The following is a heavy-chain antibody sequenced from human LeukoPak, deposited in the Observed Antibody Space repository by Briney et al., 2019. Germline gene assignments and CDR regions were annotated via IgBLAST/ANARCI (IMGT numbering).Heavy chain of an antibody. CDR3: ARSAKLRIVGATDAFDI. Sequence: KPSETLSLTCTVSGGSISSYYWSWIRQPPGKGLEWIGYIYYSGSTNYSPSLKSRVTISVDTSKNQFSLKLSSVTAADTAVYYCARSAKLRIVGATDAFDIWGQGTMVTVSS. J-gene: IGHJ3*02. D-gene: IGHD1-26*01. V-gene: IGHV4-59*01. CDR2: IYYSGST. CDR1: GGSISSYY.